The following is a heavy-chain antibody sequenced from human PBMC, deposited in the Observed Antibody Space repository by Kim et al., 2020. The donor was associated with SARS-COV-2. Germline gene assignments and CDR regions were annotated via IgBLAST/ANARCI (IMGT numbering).Heavy chain of an antibody. J-gene: IGHJ6*01. CDR3: ARAWGRGSSSFYYYGMDV. D-gene: IGHD6-6*01. Sequence: SETLSLTCAVYGGSFSGYYWSWIRQPPGKGLEWIGEINHSGSTNYNPSLKSRVTISVDTSKNQFSLKLSSVTAADTAVYYCARAWGRGSSSFYYYGMDV. CDR1: GGSFSGYY. CDR2: INHSGST. V-gene: IGHV4-34*01.